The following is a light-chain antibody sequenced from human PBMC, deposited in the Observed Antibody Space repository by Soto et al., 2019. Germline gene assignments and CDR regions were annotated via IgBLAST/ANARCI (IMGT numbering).Light chain of an antibody. V-gene: IGLV2-14*03. CDR3: SSYTSINTVI. Sequence: QSVLTQPASVSGSPRQSITISCTGTSSDVGGYNYVSWYQQHPGKAPKLMIYDVNNRPSGVSNRFSGSKSGNTASLTISGLQAEDEADYYCSSYTSINTVIFGGGTKLTVL. J-gene: IGLJ2*01. CDR2: DVN. CDR1: SSDVGGYNY.